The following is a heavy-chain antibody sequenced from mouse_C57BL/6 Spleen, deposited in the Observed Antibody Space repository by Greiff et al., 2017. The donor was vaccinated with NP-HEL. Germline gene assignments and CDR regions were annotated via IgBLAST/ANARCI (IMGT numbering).Heavy chain of an antibody. V-gene: IGHV3-6*01. J-gene: IGHJ2*01. CDR2: ISYDGSN. D-gene: IGHD1-1*01. CDR1: GYSITSGYY. CDR3: ARGGHYGSSYDFDY. Sequence: EVQLQESGPGLVKPSQSLSLTCSVTGYSITSGYYWNWIRQFPGNKLEWMGYISYDGSNNYNPSLKNRISITRDTSKNQFFLKLNSVTTEDTATYYCARGGHYGSSYDFDYWGQGTTLTVSS.